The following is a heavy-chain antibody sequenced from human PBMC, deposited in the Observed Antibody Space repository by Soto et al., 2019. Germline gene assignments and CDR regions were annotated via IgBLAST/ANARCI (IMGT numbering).Heavy chain of an antibody. CDR2: ISGYNGNT. J-gene: IGHJ6*04. V-gene: IGHV1-18*01. CDR3: AREGPRPYYYYGMDV. CDR1: GYTFSMSG. Sequence: QVQLVQSGAEVKKPGASVKVSCKSSGYTFSMSGISWVRQAPGQGLEWMGWISGYNGNTNYEQKFQDRVTXTSEPTXXTAYMELRSLRSDDTAVYYCAREGPRPYYYYGMDVWGKGTTVTVSS.